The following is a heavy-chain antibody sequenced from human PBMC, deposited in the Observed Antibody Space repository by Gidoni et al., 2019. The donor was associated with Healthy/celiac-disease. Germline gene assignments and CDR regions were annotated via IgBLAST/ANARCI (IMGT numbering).Heavy chain of an antibody. V-gene: IGHV4-4*07. CDR3: ARDPGDYVNDY. Sequence: QVPLQESGPGLAKPSAPLSLTCTVSGGSLSSYDWSWIRQPAGKGLEWIGRIYTSGSTNYNPSLKSRVTMSVDTSKNQCSLKLSSVTAADTAVYDCARDPGDYVNDYWGQGTLVTVSS. D-gene: IGHD4-17*01. CDR2: IYTSGST. J-gene: IGHJ4*02. CDR1: GGSLSSYD.